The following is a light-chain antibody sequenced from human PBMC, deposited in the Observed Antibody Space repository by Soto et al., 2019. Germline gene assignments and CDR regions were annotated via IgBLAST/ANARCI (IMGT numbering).Light chain of an antibody. V-gene: IGKV3-15*01. CDR3: QQYNNWPRT. CDR2: GAS. J-gene: IGKJ1*01. Sequence: DIVMTQSPATLSVSPGERATLSCRASQSVSSNLAWYQQKPGQAPRLLIYGASTRATGIPARFSGSGSGTEFTLTISSLQSEDFAVYSCQQYNNWPRTFGQGTKV. CDR1: QSVSSN.